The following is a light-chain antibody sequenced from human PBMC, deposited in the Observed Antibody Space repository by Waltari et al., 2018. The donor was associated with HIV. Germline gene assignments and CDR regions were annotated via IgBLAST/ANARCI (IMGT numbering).Light chain of an antibody. V-gene: IGLV2-8*01. CDR3: SSDAGSSMSYA. CDR2: DVT. Sequence: QTALTQPPSASGSPGQSVSISCTGASSDVGAFKYVSWYQQHPGKAPKLLIYDVTKRPSGGPERFSGSKSGNTASLTVSGLQAEDEAHYYCSSDAGSSMSYAFGTGTKVTVL. CDR1: SSDVGAFKY. J-gene: IGLJ1*01.